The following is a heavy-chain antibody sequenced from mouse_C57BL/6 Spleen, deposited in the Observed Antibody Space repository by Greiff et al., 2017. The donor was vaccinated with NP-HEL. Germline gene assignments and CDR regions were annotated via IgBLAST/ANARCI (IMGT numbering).Heavy chain of an antibody. CDR2: ISDGGSYT. D-gene: IGHD3-2*02. CDR3: ARVGWDYAMDY. V-gene: IGHV5-4*01. Sequence: EVQGVESGGGLVKPGGSLKLSCAASGFTFSSYAMSWVRQTPEKRLEWVATISDGGSYTYYPDNVKGRFTISRDNAKNNLYLQMSHLKSEDTAMYYCARVGWDYAMDYWGQGTSVTVSS. CDR1: GFTFSSYA. J-gene: IGHJ4*01.